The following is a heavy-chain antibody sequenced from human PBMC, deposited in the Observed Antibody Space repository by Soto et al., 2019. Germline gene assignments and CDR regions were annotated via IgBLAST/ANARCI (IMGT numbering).Heavy chain of an antibody. Sequence: GGSLRLSCAASGFTFSSYAMSWVLQAPWKGLEWVSAISGSGGSTYYADSVKGRFTISRDNSKNTLYLQMNSLRAEDTAVYYCAKQGYCSSTSCYVYWYFDLWGRGTLVTVSS. CDR3: AKQGYCSSTSCYVYWYFDL. D-gene: IGHD2-2*01. V-gene: IGHV3-23*01. CDR1: GFTFSSYA. CDR2: ISGSGGST. J-gene: IGHJ2*01.